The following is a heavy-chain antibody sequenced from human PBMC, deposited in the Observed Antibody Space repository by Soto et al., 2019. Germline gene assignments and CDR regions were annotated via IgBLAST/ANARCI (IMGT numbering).Heavy chain of an antibody. CDR2: ISAYNGNT. V-gene: IGHV1-18*01. J-gene: IGHJ6*02. CDR3: ARVKENYYYYGMDV. Sequence: GASVKVSCKASGYAFTSYGISWVRQAPGQGLEWMGWISAYNGNTNYAQKLQGRVTMTTDTSTSTAYMELRSLRSDDTAVYYCARVKENYYYYGMDVWGQGTTVTVSS. CDR1: GYAFTSYG.